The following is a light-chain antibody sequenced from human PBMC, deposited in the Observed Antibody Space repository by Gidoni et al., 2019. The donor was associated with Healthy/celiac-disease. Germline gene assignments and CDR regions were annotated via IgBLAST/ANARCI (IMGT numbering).Light chain of an antibody. CDR2: AAS. Sequence: DIQMTQPPSSLSASVGDRVTITCRASQSISSYLNWYQQKPGKAPKLLIYAASSLQSGVPSRFSGSGSETDFTLTISSLQPEEFATYYCQQSYSTPLLTFGGGTKVEIK. V-gene: IGKV1-39*01. CDR3: QQSYSTPLLT. CDR1: QSISSY. J-gene: IGKJ4*01.